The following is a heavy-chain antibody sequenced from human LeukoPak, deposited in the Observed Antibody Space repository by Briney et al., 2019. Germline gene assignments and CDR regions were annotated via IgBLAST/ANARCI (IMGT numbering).Heavy chain of an antibody. CDR2: ISAYNGNT. D-gene: IGHD4-17*01. J-gene: IGHJ4*02. Sequence: GASVKVSCKASGYTFTSYGISWVRQAPGQGLEWMGWISAYNGNTNYAQKLQGRVTMTTDTSTSTAYMELRSLRSDDTAVYYCARWHLVAPDYGDYAMSSFDYWGQGTLVTVSS. V-gene: IGHV1-18*01. CDR3: ARWHLVAPDYGDYAMSSFDY. CDR1: GYTFTSYG.